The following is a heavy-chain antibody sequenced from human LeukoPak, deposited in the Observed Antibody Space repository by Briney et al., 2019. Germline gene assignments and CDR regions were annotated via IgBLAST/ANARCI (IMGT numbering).Heavy chain of an antibody. J-gene: IGHJ3*02. CDR3: ARKNSYAFDI. CDR1: GFTFSSYE. V-gene: IGHV3-48*03. CDR2: ISSSGSTI. Sequence: GGSLRLSCAASGFTFSSYEMNWVRQAPGKGLEWVSYISSSGSTIYYADSVKGRFTISRDNAKNSLYLQMNSLRAEDTAVYYCARKNSYAFDIWGQGTMVTVSS. D-gene: IGHD4-11*01.